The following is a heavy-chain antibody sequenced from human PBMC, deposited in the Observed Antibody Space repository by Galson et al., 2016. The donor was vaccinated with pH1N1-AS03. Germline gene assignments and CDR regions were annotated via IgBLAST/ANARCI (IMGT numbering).Heavy chain of an antibody. D-gene: IGHD3-10*01. CDR1: YW. CDR2: TDQDGSEK. V-gene: IGHV3-7*01. Sequence: YWMTWVRQAPGKGLEWVANTDQDGSEKYYMDSVEGRFTISRDNAKNSLSLQMNSLRSEDTAVYYCTSGMVELDYWGQGTLVTVSS. CDR3: TSGMVELDY. J-gene: IGHJ4*02.